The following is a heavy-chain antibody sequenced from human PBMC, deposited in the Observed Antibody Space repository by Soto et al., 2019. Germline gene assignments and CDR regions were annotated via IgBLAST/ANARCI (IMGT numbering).Heavy chain of an antibody. V-gene: IGHV1-2*04. J-gene: IGHJ3*02. D-gene: IGHD3-9*01. CDR3: ARDQETYYDILTGYHAFDI. CDR1: GYTFTSYG. CDR2: INANSGGT. Sequence: ASVKVSCKASGYTFTSYGISWVRQAPGQGLEWMGWINANSGGTNYAQKFQGWVTMTRDTSISTAYMELSRLRSDDTAVYYCARDQETYYDILTGYHAFDIWGQGTMVTVSS.